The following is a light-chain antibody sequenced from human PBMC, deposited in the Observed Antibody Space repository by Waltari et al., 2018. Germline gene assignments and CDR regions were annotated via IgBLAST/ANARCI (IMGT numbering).Light chain of an antibody. CDR2: AAS. CDR3: QQYYSYPRT. Sequence: AIRITQSPSSLSASTGDRVTITCRASQGISSYLASYQQKPGKAPKLLIYAASTLQSVVPSRFSGSGSGTDFTLTISCLQSEDFATYYCQQYYSYPRTFGQGTKVEIK. V-gene: IGKV1-8*01. J-gene: IGKJ1*01. CDR1: QGISSY.